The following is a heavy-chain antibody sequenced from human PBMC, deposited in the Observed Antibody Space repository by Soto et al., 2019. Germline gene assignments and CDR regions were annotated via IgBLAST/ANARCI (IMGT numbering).Heavy chain of an antibody. J-gene: IGHJ4*02. CDR3: ARRYCSGGSCYWIDY. D-gene: IGHD2-15*01. CDR1: GGSISSSSYY. CDR2: IYYSGST. Sequence: SETLSLTCTVSGGSISSSSYYWGWIRQPPGKGLEWIGSIYYSGSTYYNPSLKSRVTISVDTSKNQFSLKLSSVTAADTAVYYCARRYCSGGSCYWIDYWGQGALVTVSS. V-gene: IGHV4-39*01.